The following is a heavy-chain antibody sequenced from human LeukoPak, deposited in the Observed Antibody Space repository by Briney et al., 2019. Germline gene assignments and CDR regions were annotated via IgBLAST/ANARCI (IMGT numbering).Heavy chain of an antibody. D-gene: IGHD2-2*01. Sequence: SETLSLTCAVYGGSFSGYYWSWIRQPPGKGLEWIGEINHSGSTNYNPSLKSRVTISVDTSKNQFSLKLSSVTAADTAVYYCARGRRTSQYYFDYWGQGTLVTVSS. J-gene: IGHJ4*02. CDR2: INHSGST. CDR1: GGSFSGYY. V-gene: IGHV4-34*01. CDR3: ARGRRTSQYYFDY.